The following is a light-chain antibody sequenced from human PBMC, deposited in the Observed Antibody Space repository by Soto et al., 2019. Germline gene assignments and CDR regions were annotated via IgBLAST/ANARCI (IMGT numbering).Light chain of an antibody. CDR1: QSVSSSY. Sequence: EIVLTQSPGTLSLSPGERATLSCRASQSVSSSYLAWYQQKPGQAPRLLIYGASSMATGIPDRFSGSGSGTDFTLTISRLEPEDFAVYYCQQYGSSPFTFGPGTKVD. J-gene: IGKJ3*01. V-gene: IGKV3-20*01. CDR2: GAS. CDR3: QQYGSSPFT.